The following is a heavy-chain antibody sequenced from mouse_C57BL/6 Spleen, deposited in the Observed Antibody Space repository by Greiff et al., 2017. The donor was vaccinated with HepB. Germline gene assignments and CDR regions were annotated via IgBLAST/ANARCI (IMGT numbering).Heavy chain of an antibody. D-gene: IGHD2-14*01. CDR3: ARLGGNRYAAY. CDR1: GYAFTNYL. V-gene: IGHV1-54*01. J-gene: IGHJ3*01. CDR2: INPGSGDT. Sequence: VKLQQSGAEMVRPGTSVKVSCKASGYAFTNYLIEWIKQRPGQGLEWIGVINPGSGDTNYNKKFKGKTTLTADKSSSTAYMQFSSLTSEDSAVYFCARLGGNRYAAYWGQGTLVTVSA.